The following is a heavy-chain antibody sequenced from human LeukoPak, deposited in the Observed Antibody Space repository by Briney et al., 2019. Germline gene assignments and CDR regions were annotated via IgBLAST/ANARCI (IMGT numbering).Heavy chain of an antibody. D-gene: IGHD5-12*01. CDR1: GFTFSSYW. CDR3: ARDPLGYSGYERFEY. J-gene: IGHJ4*02. CDR2: INSDGSST. V-gene: IGHV3-74*01. Sequence: GGSLRLSCAASGFTFSSYWRHWVGQAPGKGLVGCLRINSDGSSTSYADSVKGRFTISRDNAKNTLYLQMNSLRHDDPAVYYCARDPLGYSGYERFEYWGQRPLVTVPS.